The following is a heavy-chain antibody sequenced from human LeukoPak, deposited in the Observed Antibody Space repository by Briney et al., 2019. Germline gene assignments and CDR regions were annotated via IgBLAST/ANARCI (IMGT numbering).Heavy chain of an antibody. J-gene: IGHJ4*02. CDR1: GITISDAW. CDR2: IKSKSAGGTT. V-gene: IGHV3-15*01. CDR3: VTPPD. Sequence: GGSLRLSCEASGITISDAWMSWVRQAPGKGPEWVGRIKSKSAGGTTDHAAPVKGRFTISRDDSKNTLYLQMNSLTIEDTAVYYCVTPPDWGQGTLVTVSS. D-gene: IGHD5-18*01.